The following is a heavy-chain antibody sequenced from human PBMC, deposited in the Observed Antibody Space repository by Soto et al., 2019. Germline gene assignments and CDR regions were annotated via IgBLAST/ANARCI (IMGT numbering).Heavy chain of an antibody. D-gene: IGHD2-2*01. J-gene: IGHJ5*02. V-gene: IGHV4-59*08. CDR3: ASPRDCSSTSCYGALDP. CDR1: GGSISSYY. CDR2: IYYSGST. Sequence: QVQLQESGPGLVKPSETLSLTCTVSGGSISSYYWSWIRQPPGKGLEWIGYIYYSGSTNYNPSLTRRVTISVDTSKSQFSLKLSSVTAADTAVYYCASPRDCSSTSCYGALDPWGQGTLVTVSS.